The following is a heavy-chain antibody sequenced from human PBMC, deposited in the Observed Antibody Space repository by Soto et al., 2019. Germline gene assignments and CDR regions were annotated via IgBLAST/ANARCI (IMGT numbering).Heavy chain of an antibody. CDR1: GFTFSSYG. Sequence: GGSLRLSCAASGFTFSSYGMHWVRQAPGKGLEWVAVISYDGSNKYYADSVKGRFTISRDNSKNTLYLQMNSLRAEDTAVYYCAKDRTGSMGLYYYYYYGMDVWGQGTTVTVSS. CDR3: AKDRTGSMGLYYYYYYGMDV. D-gene: IGHD1-7*01. J-gene: IGHJ6*02. CDR2: ISYDGSNK. V-gene: IGHV3-30*18.